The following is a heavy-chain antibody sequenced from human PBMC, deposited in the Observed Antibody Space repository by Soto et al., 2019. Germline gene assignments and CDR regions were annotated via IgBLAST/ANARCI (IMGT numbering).Heavy chain of an antibody. J-gene: IGHJ6*03. CDR3: ARTLDYGHMDV. D-gene: IGHD3-16*01. V-gene: IGHV4-59*01. CDR2: IYRSGST. CDR1: GGSISSYY. Sequence: SETLSLTCTVSGGSISSYYWSWIRQPPGKGLEWIGYIYRSGSTNYNPSLESRLTISGHTSKNQFFLKLTSVTAADTAVYYCARTLDYGHMDVWGKGTTVTVSS.